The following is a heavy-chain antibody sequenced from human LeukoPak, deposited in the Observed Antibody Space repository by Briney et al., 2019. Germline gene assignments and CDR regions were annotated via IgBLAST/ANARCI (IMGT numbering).Heavy chain of an antibody. CDR2: IYTSGST. CDR1: GGSISSYY. Sequence: SETLSLTCTVSGGSISSYYWSWIRQPAGKGLEWIGRIYTSGSTNYNPSLKSRVTMSVDTSKNQFSLKLSSVTAADTAVYYCARDFNYGSGTPTDYWGQGTLVTVSS. D-gene: IGHD3-10*01. J-gene: IGHJ4*02. CDR3: ARDFNYGSGTPTDY. V-gene: IGHV4-4*07.